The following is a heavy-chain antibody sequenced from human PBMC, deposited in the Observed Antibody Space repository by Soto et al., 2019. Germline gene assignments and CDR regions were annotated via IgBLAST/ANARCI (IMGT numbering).Heavy chain of an antibody. D-gene: IGHD3-3*01. CDR1: GGSVSSGSYY. V-gene: IGHV4-61*01. Sequence: QVQLQESGPGLVKPSETLSLTCTVSGGSVSSGSYYWSWIRQPPGKGLEWIGYIYYSGSTNYNPSLKSRVTMSVDTSKNQFSLTLSSVTAADTAVYYCARCPSYYDFWSGYYEARGAYENWGQGTLVTVSS. J-gene: IGHJ1*01. CDR2: IYYSGST. CDR3: ARCPSYYDFWSGYYEARGAYEN.